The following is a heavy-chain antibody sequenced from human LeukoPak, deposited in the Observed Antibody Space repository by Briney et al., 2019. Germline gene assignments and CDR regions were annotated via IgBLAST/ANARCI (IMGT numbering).Heavy chain of an antibody. CDR3: TRDSGNYNWLDP. V-gene: IGHV3-73*01. J-gene: IGHJ5*02. CDR1: GFTFSDSS. Sequence: GGSLRLSCAASGFTFSDSSIHWVRQAPGKGLEWISLMDKKLNGYLTAYAGSVRGRFTIPRDDSPNTAYLQMDSLKTEDTALYYCTRDSGNYNWLDPWGQGTLVTVSS. CDR2: MDKKLNGYLT. D-gene: IGHD1-26*01.